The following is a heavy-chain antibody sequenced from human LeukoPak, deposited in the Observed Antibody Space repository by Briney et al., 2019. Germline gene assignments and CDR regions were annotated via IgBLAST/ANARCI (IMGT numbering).Heavy chain of an antibody. CDR2: ISSGSGYI. D-gene: IGHD1-26*01. V-gene: IGHV3-11*06. CDR1: GFTFSDYY. Sequence: GGSLRLSCAASGFTFSDYYMSWVRQAPGEGLEWVSCISSGSGYIYYADSVKGRFTISRDNANNSLFLQMNRLRAEDTAVYYCARGGANGYLDYWGQGTLVTVSS. J-gene: IGHJ4*02. CDR3: ARGGANGYLDY.